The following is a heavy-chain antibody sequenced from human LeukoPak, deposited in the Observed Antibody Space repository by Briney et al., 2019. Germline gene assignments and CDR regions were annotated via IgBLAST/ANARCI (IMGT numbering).Heavy chain of an antibody. Sequence: GGSLRLSCAASGFTFSSYAMSWVRQAPGKGLEWVSAISGSGGSTYYADSVKCRFTISRDNSKNTLYLQMNSLRAEDTAVYYCSKDKFVVVVAATLGYWGQGTLVTVSS. CDR1: GFTFSSYA. CDR3: SKDKFVVVVAATLGY. J-gene: IGHJ4*02. CDR2: ISGSGGST. D-gene: IGHD2-2*01. V-gene: IGHV3-23*01.